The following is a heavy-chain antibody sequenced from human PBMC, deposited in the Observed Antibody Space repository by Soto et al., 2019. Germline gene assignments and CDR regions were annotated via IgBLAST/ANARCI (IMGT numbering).Heavy chain of an antibody. CDR1: GYSFTSYW. V-gene: IGHV5-51*01. CDR3: ARHGSITGTTYYYYYMDV. Sequence: GESLKISCKGSGYSFTSYWIGWVRQMPGKGLEWMGIIYPGDSDTRYSPSFQGQVTISADKSISTAYLQWSSLKASDTAMYYCARHGSITGTTYYYYYMDVWGKGTTVTVSS. J-gene: IGHJ6*03. CDR2: IYPGDSDT. D-gene: IGHD1-20*01.